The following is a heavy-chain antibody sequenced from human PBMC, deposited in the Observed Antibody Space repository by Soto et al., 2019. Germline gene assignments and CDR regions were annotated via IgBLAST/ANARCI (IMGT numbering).Heavy chain of an antibody. J-gene: IGHJ6*02. CDR2: ISRYNGNT. Sequence: QVQLVQSGAEVKKPGASVKVSCKASGYTFTSYGISWVRQAPGQGLEWIGWISRYNGNTKYEQKLQGRVTMTTDTSTSTAYMDLRSLRSDDTAVYYCARGIGGWFGVAYYYGMDVWGQGTTVTVSS. CDR3: ARGIGGWFGVAYYYGMDV. CDR1: GYTFTSYG. V-gene: IGHV1-18*01. D-gene: IGHD3-10*01.